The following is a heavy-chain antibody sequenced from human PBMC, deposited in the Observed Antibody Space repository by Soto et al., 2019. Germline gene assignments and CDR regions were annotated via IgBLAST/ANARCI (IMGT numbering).Heavy chain of an antibody. J-gene: IGHJ5*02. Sequence: QITLKESGPTLVKPTQTLTLTCTISGFSLITSGVGVGWIRQPPGKALEWLALIYWDDDKRYSPSLKSRLTITKDPSKNQVVLTMTNMDPVDTATYCCAHIVTGCFTWGRGALVTVSS. CDR3: AHIVTGCFT. CDR1: GFSLITSGVG. V-gene: IGHV2-5*02. CDR2: IYWDDDK. D-gene: IGHD3-16*01.